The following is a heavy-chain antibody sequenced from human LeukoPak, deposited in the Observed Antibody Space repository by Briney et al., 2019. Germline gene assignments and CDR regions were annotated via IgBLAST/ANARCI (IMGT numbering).Heavy chain of an antibody. CDR1: GGSFSGYY. CDR2: INHSGST. V-gene: IGHV4-34*01. Sequence: SETLSLTCAVYGGSFSGYYWSWIRQPPGKGLEWIGEINHSGSTNYNPSLKSRVTISVDTSKNQFSLKLSSVTAADTAVYYCARVPVGLLEWPIFDYWGQGTLVTVFS. CDR3: ARVPVGLLEWPIFDY. J-gene: IGHJ4*02. D-gene: IGHD3-3*01.